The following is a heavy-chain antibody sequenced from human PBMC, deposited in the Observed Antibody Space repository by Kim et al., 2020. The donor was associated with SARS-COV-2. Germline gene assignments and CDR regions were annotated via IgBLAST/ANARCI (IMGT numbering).Heavy chain of an antibody. Sequence: GGSLRLSCAASGFTFSSYEMNWVRQAPGKGLEWVSYISSSGSTIYYADSVKGRFTISRDNAKNSLYLQMNSLRAEDTAVYYCARDLFSSGWSFDYWGQGTLVTVSS. V-gene: IGHV3-48*03. J-gene: IGHJ4*02. CDR3: ARDLFSSGWSFDY. D-gene: IGHD6-19*01. CDR2: ISSSGSTI. CDR1: GFTFSSYE.